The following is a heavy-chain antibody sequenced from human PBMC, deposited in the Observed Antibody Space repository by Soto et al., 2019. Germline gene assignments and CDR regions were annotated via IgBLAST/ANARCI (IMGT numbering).Heavy chain of an antibody. CDR1: GGPISIIIYH. CDR3: ALHSYYYDSSGYYWH. J-gene: IGHJ3*01. V-gene: IGHV4-39*02. CDR2: IYYSGST. Sequence: PSETPALTCTVSGGPISIIIYHWGWILRPPGKGVGWIGGIYYSGSTYYNPSLKSRVTISVDMSKNHYSLTLTSVTAADTAVFYCALHSYYYDSSGYYWHWGQGTMVTVSS. D-gene: IGHD3-22*01.